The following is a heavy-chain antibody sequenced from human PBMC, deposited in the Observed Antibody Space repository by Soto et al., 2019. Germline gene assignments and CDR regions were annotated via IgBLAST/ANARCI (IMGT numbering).Heavy chain of an antibody. CDR3: TIASILGPGSSVFSS. CDR1: GFVFSNAW. V-gene: IGHV3-15*07. CDR2: IKSKSDGGTT. Sequence: EVLLAESGGGLVEPGGSLRLSCVGSGFVFSNAWMNWVRRAPGKGLEWVGRIKSKSDGGTTYYIVPVKGRFTVSRDDSTGTVYLQMNSLRTEDTAIYYCTIASILGPGSSVFSSWGQGTLVTVSS. D-gene: IGHD3-10*01. J-gene: IGHJ5*02.